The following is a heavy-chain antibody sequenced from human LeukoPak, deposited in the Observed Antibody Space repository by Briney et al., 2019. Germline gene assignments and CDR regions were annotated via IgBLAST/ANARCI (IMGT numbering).Heavy chain of an antibody. Sequence: PMASVKVSCKASGGTFSSYAISWVRQAPGQGLEWMGGIIPIFGTANYAQKFQGRVTITADESTSTAYMELSSLRSEDTAVYYCARDPGYYDSSGYPDYWGQGTLVTVSS. CDR1: GGTFSSYA. CDR3: ARDPGYYDSSGYPDY. J-gene: IGHJ4*02. D-gene: IGHD3-22*01. CDR2: IIPIFGTA. V-gene: IGHV1-69*13.